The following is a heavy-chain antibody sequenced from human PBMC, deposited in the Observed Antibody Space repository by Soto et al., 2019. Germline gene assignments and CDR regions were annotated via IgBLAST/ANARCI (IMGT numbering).Heavy chain of an antibody. CDR3: AREPSDSSDNAFDI. CDR2: IYYSGST. Sequence: QVQLQESGPGLVKPSETLSLTCTVSGGSISSYYWSWIRQPPGKGLEWIGYIYYSGSTNYNPSLKSRVTISVDTSKNQFSLKLSSVTAAETAVYYCAREPSDSSDNAFDIWGQGTMVTVSS. V-gene: IGHV4-59*01. J-gene: IGHJ3*02. CDR1: GGSISSYY. D-gene: IGHD3-22*01.